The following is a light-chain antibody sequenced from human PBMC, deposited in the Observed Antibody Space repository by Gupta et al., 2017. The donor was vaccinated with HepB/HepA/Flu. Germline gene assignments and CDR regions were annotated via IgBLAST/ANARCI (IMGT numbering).Light chain of an antibody. Sequence: EIVLTQPPVTQTVSPGERGTVSCRASQSVSTSLAWYQQKPGQAPSLLIYSASSSATGIPARFSGSGSGTEFTLTISSLQPEDFAIYYCQQCYNLPLTFGRGTKVEIK. CDR1: QSVSTS. J-gene: IGKJ4*01. V-gene: IGKV3-15*01. CDR2: SAS. CDR3: QQCYNLPLT.